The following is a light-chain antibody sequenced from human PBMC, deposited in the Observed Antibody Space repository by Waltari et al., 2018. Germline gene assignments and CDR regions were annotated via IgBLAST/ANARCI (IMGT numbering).Light chain of an antibody. J-gene: IGLJ1*01. V-gene: IGLV3-1*01. CDR2: QEK. Sequence: SYELTQPPSVSVSPGQRARITCSGDKFTEKYVCWYQRESGQSPVLVIYQEKKRPSGLPQRISGSRSGTSACLVISGLQSEDEAEYYCASWDSGLNGNIFATGTKVTV. CDR1: KFTEKY. CDR3: ASWDSGLNGNI.